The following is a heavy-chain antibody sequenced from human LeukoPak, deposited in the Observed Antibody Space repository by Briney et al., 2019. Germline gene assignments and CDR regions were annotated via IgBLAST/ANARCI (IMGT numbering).Heavy chain of an antibody. Sequence: GTSVKVSCKASGFTFTSSAMQWVRQARGQRLEWIGWIVVGSGNTNYAQKFQERVTITRDMSTSTAYMELSSLRSEDTAVYYCARVNPLGDGPFDYWGQGTLVTVSS. D-gene: IGHD3-10*01. V-gene: IGHV1-58*02. CDR1: GFTFTSSA. J-gene: IGHJ4*02. CDR3: ARVNPLGDGPFDY. CDR2: IVVGSGNT.